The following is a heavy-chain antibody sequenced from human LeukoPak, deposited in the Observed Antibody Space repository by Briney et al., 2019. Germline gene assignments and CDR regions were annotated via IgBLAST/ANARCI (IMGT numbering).Heavy chain of an antibody. V-gene: IGHV3-21*01. Sequence: GGSLRLSCAASGFTFSSYSMNWVRQAPGKGLEWVSSISSSSSYIYYADSVKGRFTISRGNAKNSLYLQMNSLRAEDTAVYYCARGTYSSSLESYYFDYWGQGTLVTVSS. CDR3: ARGTYSSSLESYYFDY. D-gene: IGHD6-6*01. CDR1: GFTFSSYS. J-gene: IGHJ4*02. CDR2: ISSSSSYI.